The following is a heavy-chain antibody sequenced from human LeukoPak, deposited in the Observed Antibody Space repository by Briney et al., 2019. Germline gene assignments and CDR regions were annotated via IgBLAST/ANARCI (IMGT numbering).Heavy chain of an antibody. CDR2: ISSNGGST. D-gene: IGHD3-9*01. CDR1: GFTFSSYA. V-gene: IGHV3-64D*06. J-gene: IGHJ5*02. Sequence: PGGSLRLSCSASGFTFSSYAMHWVRQAPGKGLEYVSAISSNGGSTYYAVSVKGRFTISRDNSKNTLYLQMSSLRAEDTAVYYCVKGLRYFDWSRFDPWGQGTLVTVSS. CDR3: VKGLRYFDWSRFDP.